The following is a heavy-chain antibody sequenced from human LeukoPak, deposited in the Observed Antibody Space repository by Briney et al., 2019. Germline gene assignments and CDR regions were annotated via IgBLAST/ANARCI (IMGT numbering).Heavy chain of an antibody. D-gene: IGHD3-16*01. J-gene: IGHJ3*02. CDR2: VLNSGST. V-gene: IGHV4-30-4*02. CDR3: ARVWDHPGGAFDI. CDR1: GGSISSGGYY. Sequence: TSETLSLTCTVSGGSISSGGYYWSWIRQPPGKGLEWIGSVLNSGSTYDNPSLKSRVTISIDTSKNQFSLKLSSVTAADTAVYYCARVWDHPGGAFDIWGQGTMVTVSS.